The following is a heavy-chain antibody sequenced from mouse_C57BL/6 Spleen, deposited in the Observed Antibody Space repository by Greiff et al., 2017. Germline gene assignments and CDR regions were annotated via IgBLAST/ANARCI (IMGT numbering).Heavy chain of an antibody. D-gene: IGHD3-3*01. CDR2: IYPGSGST. CDR3: ASRGHWFAY. J-gene: IGHJ3*01. Sequence: VQLQQPGAELVKPGASVKMSCKASGYTFTSYWLPWVKQRPGQGLEWIGDIYPGSGSTNYNEKFKSKATLTVDKSSSTAYMQLSSLTSEDSAVGYCASRGHWFAYWGQGTLGTVSA. V-gene: IGHV1-55*01. CDR1: GYTFTSYW.